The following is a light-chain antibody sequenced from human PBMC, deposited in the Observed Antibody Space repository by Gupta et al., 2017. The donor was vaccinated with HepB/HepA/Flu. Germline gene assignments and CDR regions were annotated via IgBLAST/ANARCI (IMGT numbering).Light chain of an antibody. V-gene: IGLV8-61*01. Sequence: QPMLTQVPSLSVFPGGTVTITCPLSSGSVSPNFYPPWYQQTSGQAPPTLFYNTNTRSSGVPDRFSGSILGNKAALTITGAQADDESDYYCLLYMGSGISMFGGGTKLTVL. J-gene: IGLJ3*02. CDR2: NTN. CDR1: SGSVSPNFY. CDR3: LLYMGSGISM.